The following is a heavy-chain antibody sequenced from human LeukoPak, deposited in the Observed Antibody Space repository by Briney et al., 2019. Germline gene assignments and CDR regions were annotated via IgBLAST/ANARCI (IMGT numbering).Heavy chain of an antibody. J-gene: IGHJ3*02. V-gene: IGHV4-59*03. CDR1: GGSTSSYY. D-gene: IGHD3-22*01. CDR3: ARHQKDSYDSIFHAFEI. Sequence: SETLSLTCAVSGGSTSSYYWSWIRQPPGRGLEWIGCLYHSGKTIYNPSLKSRVTISVDTSKDQFSLMLNSVTAADTATYYCARHQKDSYDSIFHAFEIWGQGTMATVSS. CDR2: LYHSGKT.